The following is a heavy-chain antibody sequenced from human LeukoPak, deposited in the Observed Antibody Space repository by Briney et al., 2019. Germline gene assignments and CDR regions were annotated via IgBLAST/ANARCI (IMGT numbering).Heavy chain of an antibody. D-gene: IGHD6-19*01. CDR1: GGSISSSSYY. V-gene: IGHV4-39*07. Sequence: PSETLSLTCTVSGGSISSSSYYWGWIRQPPGKGLEWIGSIYYSGSTYYNPSLKSRITISVDTSKNPFSLKLSSVTAADTAVYYCARAFPPYSSGLNWFDPWGQGTLVTVSS. CDR2: IYYSGST. CDR3: ARAFPPYSSGLNWFDP. J-gene: IGHJ5*02.